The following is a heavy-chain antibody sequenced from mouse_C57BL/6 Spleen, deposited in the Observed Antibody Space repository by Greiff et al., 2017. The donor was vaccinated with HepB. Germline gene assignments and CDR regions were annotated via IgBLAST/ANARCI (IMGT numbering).Heavy chain of an antibody. CDR3: ATSTVVATVDY. V-gene: IGHV5-6*02. J-gene: IGHJ2*01. CDR1: GFTFSSYG. Sequence: DVMLVESGGDLVKPGGSLKLSCAASGFTFSSYGMSWVRQTPDKRLEWVATISSGGSYTYYPDSVKGRFTISRDNAKNTLYLQMSCLESEDTAMYYCATSTVVATVDYWGQGTTLTVSS. D-gene: IGHD1-1*01. CDR2: ISSGGSYT.